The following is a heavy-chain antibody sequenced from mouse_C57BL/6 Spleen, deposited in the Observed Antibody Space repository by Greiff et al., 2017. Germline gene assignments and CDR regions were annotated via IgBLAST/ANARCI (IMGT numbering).Heavy chain of an antibody. CDR3: ARKGVWSKDYAMDY. V-gene: IGHV1-42*01. CDR2: INPSTGGT. D-gene: IGHD2-5*01. Sequence: EVQLQQSGPELVKPGASVKISCKASGYSFTGYYMNWVKQSPEKSLEWIGEINPSTGGTTYNQKFKAKATLTVDKSSSTAYMQLKSLTSEDSAVYYCARKGVWSKDYAMDYWGQGTSVTVSS. J-gene: IGHJ4*01. CDR1: GYSFTGYY.